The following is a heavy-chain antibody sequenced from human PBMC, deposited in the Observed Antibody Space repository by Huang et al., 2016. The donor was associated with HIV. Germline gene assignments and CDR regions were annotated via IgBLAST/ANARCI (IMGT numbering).Heavy chain of an antibody. Sequence: QIQLMQSGPELKQPGASVKVSCKASGYTFTSYGITWVRQAPGQGPEGMGWIRASSVYTEDAQKFQGRVTLTTDTSTNIAYMELRSLRSDDTAKYYCARDPKYHRIGYYRQRRGIDIWGQGTMVIVSS. V-gene: IGHV1-18*01. J-gene: IGHJ3*02. CDR1: GYTFTSYG. CDR3: ARDPKYHRIGYYRQRRGIDI. D-gene: IGHD3-22*01. CDR2: IRASSVYT.